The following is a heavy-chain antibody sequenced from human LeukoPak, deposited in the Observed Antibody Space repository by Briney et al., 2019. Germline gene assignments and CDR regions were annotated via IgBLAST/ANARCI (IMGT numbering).Heavy chain of an antibody. CDR2: IWYDGSNK. Sequence: PGRSLRLSCAASGFTFSSYGMHWVRQAPGKGLEWVAVIWYDGSNKYYADSVKGRFTISRDNSKNTLYLQMNSLRAEDTAVYYCARDSAPFSSAGQDFDYWGQGTLVTVSS. J-gene: IGHJ4*02. V-gene: IGHV3-33*01. D-gene: IGHD3-10*01. CDR3: ARDSAPFSSAGQDFDY. CDR1: GFTFSSYG.